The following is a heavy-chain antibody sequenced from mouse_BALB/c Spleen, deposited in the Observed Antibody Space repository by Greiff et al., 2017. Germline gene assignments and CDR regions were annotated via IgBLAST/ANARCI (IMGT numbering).Heavy chain of an antibody. V-gene: IGHV1-5*01. J-gene: IGHJ4*01. CDR3: TREGIYYGNFRAMDY. Sequence: EVKLVESGTVLARPGASVKMSCKASGYTFTSYWMHWVKQRPGQGLEWIGAIYPGNSDTSYNQKFKGKAKLTAVTSTSTAYMELSSLTNEDSAVYYCTREGIYYGNFRAMDYWGQGTSVTVSS. CDR2: IYPGNSDT. D-gene: IGHD2-1*01. CDR1: GYTFTSYW.